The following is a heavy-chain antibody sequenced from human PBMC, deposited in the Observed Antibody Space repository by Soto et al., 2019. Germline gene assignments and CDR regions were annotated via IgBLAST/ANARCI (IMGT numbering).Heavy chain of an antibody. D-gene: IGHD5-12*01. CDR3: ARVENYSGYDYYFDY. CDR1: GGSISSYY. Sequence: QVQLQESGPGLVKPSETLSLTCTVSGGSISSYYWSWIRQPQGKGLEWIGYIYYSGSTNYNPSLKSRVTISVDTSKNQFSLKLSSVTAADTAVYYCARVENYSGYDYYFDYWGQGTLVTVSS. V-gene: IGHV4-59*01. CDR2: IYYSGST. J-gene: IGHJ4*02.